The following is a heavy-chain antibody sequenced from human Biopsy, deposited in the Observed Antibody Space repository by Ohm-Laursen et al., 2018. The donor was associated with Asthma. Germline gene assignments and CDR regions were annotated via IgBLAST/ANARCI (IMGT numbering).Heavy chain of an antibody. J-gene: IGHJ4*02. CDR1: GFTFSSYG. CDR2: IWYDGSNK. Sequence: SLRLSCAASGFTFSSYGMHWVRQAPGKGLEWVAVIWYDGSNKYYADSVKGRFTISRDNSKNTLYLQMNSLRAENTAVYYCARDPAGYYYFDYWGQGTLVTVSS. D-gene: IGHD3-22*01. V-gene: IGHV3-33*01. CDR3: ARDPAGYYYFDY.